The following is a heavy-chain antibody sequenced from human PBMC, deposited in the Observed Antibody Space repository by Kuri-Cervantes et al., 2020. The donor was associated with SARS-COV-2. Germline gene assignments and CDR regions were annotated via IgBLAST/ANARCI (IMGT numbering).Heavy chain of an antibody. V-gene: IGHV4-39*01. CDR3: ARHIHVLSWFDP. Sequence: SETLSLTCTVSGDSITSGSYYWGWIRQPPGEGLQWIGTIYYSGSTYYNPSLKSRVTISVDTSKNRFSLKLTSVTAADTAVYYCARHIHVLSWFDPWGQGTLVTVSS. J-gene: IGHJ5*02. CDR1: GDSITSGSYY. D-gene: IGHD3-16*01. CDR2: IYYSGST.